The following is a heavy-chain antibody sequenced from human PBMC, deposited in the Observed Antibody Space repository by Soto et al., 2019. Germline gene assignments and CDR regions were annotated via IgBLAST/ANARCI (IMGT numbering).Heavy chain of an antibody. CDR2: ISGGGDST. Sequence: EVQLLESGGGLVQPGESLRLSCAASGFTFSSYAMSWVRQAPGKGLEWVSDISGGGDSTYYADSVKGRFTISRDNSKNTLYIQMNSLRAEDTALYYCAKSRVVVPTASYFDYWGQGTLVTVSS. J-gene: IGHJ4*02. CDR3: AKSRVVVPTASYFDY. D-gene: IGHD2-2*01. CDR1: GFTFSSYA. V-gene: IGHV3-23*01.